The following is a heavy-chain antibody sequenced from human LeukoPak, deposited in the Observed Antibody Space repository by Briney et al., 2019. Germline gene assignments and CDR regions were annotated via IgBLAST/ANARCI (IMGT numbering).Heavy chain of an antibody. J-gene: IGHJ3*02. CDR3: ARATVMAGYCTTTRCYKPFDI. CDR2: ISNEGSTK. Sequence: GGSLRLSCAASGFTFSNYGMQWVRQAPGKGLEWVALISNEGSTKYYADSVKGRFTISRDNSKNTLYLQMNSLRAEDTAVYFCARATVMAGYCTTTRCYKPFDIWGQGTMVTVSS. V-gene: IGHV3-30*03. CDR1: GFTFSNYG. D-gene: IGHD2-2*02.